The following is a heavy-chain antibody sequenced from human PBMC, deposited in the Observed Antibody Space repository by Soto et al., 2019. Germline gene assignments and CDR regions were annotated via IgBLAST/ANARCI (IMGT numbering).Heavy chain of an antibody. CDR1: GYSFTSYW. J-gene: IGHJ4*02. CDR2: IYPGDSDT. D-gene: IGHD3-22*01. CDR3: ARQYYDSSGYYYFEY. Sequence: GESLKISCKGSGYSFTSYWIGWVRQMPGKGLEWMGIIYPGDSDTRYSPSFQGQVTISADKSISTAYLQWSSLKASDTAMYYCARQYYDSSGYYYFEYWGQGTLVTVSS. V-gene: IGHV5-51*01.